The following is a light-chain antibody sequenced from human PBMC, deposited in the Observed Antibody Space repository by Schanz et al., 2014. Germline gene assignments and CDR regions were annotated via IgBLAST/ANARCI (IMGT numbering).Light chain of an antibody. V-gene: IGLV2-14*03. CDR3: AAWDDSLNGPV. CDR2: DVN. CDR1: SSDVGGYNY. J-gene: IGLJ3*02. Sequence: QSALTQPASVSGSPGQSITISCTGTSSDVGGYNYVSWYQQHPGKAPKLMIFDVNQRPSGVPDRFSGSKSGNTASLTVSGLQAEDEADYYCAAWDDSLNGPVFGGGTKLTVL.